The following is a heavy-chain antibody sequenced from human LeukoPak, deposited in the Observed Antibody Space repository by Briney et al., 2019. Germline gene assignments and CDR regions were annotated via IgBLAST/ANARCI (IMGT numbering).Heavy chain of an antibody. D-gene: IGHD5-24*01. CDR3: ARAAPPRLLQPNY. Sequence: ASVKVSCKASGYTFTSYDINWVRQATGQGLEWMGWMNSNSGNTGYAQKFQGRVTMTRNTSISTAYMELSSLRSEDTAVYYCARAAPPRLLQPNYWGQGTLVTVSS. CDR2: MNSNSGNT. V-gene: IGHV1-8*01. CDR1: GYTFTSYD. J-gene: IGHJ4*02.